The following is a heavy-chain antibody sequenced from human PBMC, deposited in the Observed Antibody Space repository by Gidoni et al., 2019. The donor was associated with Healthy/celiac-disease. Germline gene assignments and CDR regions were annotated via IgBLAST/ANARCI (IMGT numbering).Heavy chain of an antibody. D-gene: IGHD3-9*01. CDR2: IYHSGST. CDR3: ATRSVPRHNDKAFYHYYYYYGMDV. J-gene: IGHJ6*02. V-gene: IGHV4-38-2*01. Sequence: QVHLQESGPGPVKPSETLSRTCAGSGYSISRGYHRGWIWKPPGKGLEWIGSIYHSGSTYYTPSLKGRVTISVYTAKNQFSLKLSSVTAADTVVYYCATRSVPRHNDKAFYHYYYYYGMDVVGQETTVTVSS. CDR1: GYSISRGYH.